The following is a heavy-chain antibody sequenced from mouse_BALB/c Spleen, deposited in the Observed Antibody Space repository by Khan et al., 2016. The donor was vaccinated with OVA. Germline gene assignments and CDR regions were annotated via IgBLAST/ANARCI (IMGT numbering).Heavy chain of an antibody. D-gene: IGHD1-1*01. CDR1: GFSFSSYS. CDR2: ISSGGSYT. CDR3: TRNRGYYGSNPYFDY. J-gene: IGHJ2*01. V-gene: IGHV5-6-4*01. Sequence: EVHLVESGGGLVRPGGSLKLSCAASGFSFSSYSMSWVRQTPEKRLEWVATISSGGSYTYYPDSVKGRFTISRDNAKNTLYLQMSSLKSEDTAMYYCTRNRGYYGSNPYFDYWGQGTTLTVSS.